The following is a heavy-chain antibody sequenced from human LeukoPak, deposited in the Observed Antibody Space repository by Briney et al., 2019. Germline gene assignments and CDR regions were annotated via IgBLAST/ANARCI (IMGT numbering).Heavy chain of an antibody. CDR3: ARDLWPDYYYYMDV. D-gene: IGHD2-21*01. J-gene: IGHJ6*03. CDR2: INPNSGGT. Sequence: ASVKVPCKASGYTFTGYYMHWVRQAPGQGLEWMGWINPNSGGTNYAQKFQGRVTMTRDTSISTAYMELSRLRSDDTAVYYCARDLWPDYYYYMDVWGKGTTVTVSS. V-gene: IGHV1-2*02. CDR1: GYTFTGYY.